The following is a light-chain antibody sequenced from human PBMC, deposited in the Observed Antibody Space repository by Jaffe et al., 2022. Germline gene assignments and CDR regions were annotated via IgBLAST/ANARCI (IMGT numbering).Light chain of an antibody. J-gene: IGKJ5*01. CDR3: QHLHSYPIT. Sequence: DIQLTQSPSFLSASVGDRVTITCRASQGISSYLAWYQKKPGKAPNLLIYAASTLHSGVPSRFSGSGSGTEFTLTISSLQPDDVASYYCQHLHSYPITFGQGTRLEIK. V-gene: IGKV1-9*01. CDR1: QGISSY. CDR2: AAS.